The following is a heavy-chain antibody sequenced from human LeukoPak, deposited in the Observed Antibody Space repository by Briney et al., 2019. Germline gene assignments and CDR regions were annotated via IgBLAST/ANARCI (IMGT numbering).Heavy chain of an antibody. V-gene: IGHV1-18*01. CDR3: ARDIGPRTVPYAFDI. CDR1: GYTFTSYG. Sequence: ASVKVSCKASGYTFTSYGISWVRQAPGQGLEWMGWISAYNGNTNYAQKLQGRVTMTTDTSTSTAYMELRSLRSDDTAVYYCARDIGPRTVPYAFDIWGQGTMVTVSS. CDR2: ISAYNGNT. J-gene: IGHJ3*02. D-gene: IGHD4-17*01.